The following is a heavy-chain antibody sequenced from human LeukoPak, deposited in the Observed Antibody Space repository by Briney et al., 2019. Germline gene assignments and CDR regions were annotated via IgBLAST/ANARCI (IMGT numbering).Heavy chain of an antibody. V-gene: IGHV1-46*01. D-gene: IGHD3-10*01. CDR3: ANTYYYGSGSSPDY. Sequence: VASVKVSCKASGYTFTSYYMHWVRQAPGQGLEWMGIINPSGGSTSYAQKFQGRVTITADKSTSTAYMELSSLRSEDTAVYYCANTYYYGSGSSPDYWGQGTLVTVSS. CDR2: INPSGGST. J-gene: IGHJ4*02. CDR1: GYTFTSYY.